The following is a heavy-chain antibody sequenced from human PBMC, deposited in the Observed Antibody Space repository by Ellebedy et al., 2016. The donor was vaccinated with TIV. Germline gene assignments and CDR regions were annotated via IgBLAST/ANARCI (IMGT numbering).Heavy chain of an antibody. Sequence: AASVKVSCKVSGYTLTELSIHWVRQAPGKGLEWVGGFEPEDGATVYAEKFQGRVTMTEDTSTDTAYIELNSLRSKDTAVYFCAAAPRSGTYYTDFEFWGQGTLVTVSS. CDR1: GYTLTELS. J-gene: IGHJ4*02. CDR2: FEPEDGAT. D-gene: IGHD1-26*01. CDR3: AAAPRSGTYYTDFEF. V-gene: IGHV1-24*01.